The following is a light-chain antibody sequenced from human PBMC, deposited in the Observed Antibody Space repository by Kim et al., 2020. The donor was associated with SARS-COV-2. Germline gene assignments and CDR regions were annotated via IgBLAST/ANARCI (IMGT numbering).Light chain of an antibody. J-gene: IGLJ1*01. Sequence: GQSITISCTGTICDVGYYHSVSWYQPHPGKAPKLLIYDVSERASGVSNRFSGSQSGYTASLTISGLRAEDEADYYCSSHTTSSTYVFGSGTRVTVL. CDR1: ICDVGYYHS. CDR3: SSHTTSSTYV. V-gene: IGLV2-14*04. CDR2: DVS.